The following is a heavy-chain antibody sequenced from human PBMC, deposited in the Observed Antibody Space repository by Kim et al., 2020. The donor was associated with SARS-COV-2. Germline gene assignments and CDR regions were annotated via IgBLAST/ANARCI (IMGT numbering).Heavy chain of an antibody. Sequence: SETLSLTCTVSGVSISSSSYYWGWIRQPPGKGLEGVGSIYYSGSTNYNPSLKSRVSISVDTSKNQFSLKLSSVTAADTAVYYCASAQCSGVTCYSTYYY. CDR1: GVSISSSSYY. D-gene: IGHD2-15*01. CDR2: IYYSGST. CDR3: ASAQCSGVTCYSTYYY. V-gene: IGHV4-39*07. J-gene: IGHJ6*01.